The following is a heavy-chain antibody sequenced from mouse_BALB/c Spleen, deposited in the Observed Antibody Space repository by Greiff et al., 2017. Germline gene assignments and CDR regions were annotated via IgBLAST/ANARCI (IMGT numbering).Heavy chain of an antibody. Sequence: QVQLQQPGAELVKPGASVKLSCKASGYTFTSYYMYWVKQRPGQGLEWIGGINPSNGGTNFNEKFKSKATLTVDKSSSTAYMQLSSLTSEDSAVYYCTRGAHDYAAWFAYWGQGTLVTVSA. CDR1: GYTFTSYY. CDR2: INPSNGGT. J-gene: IGHJ3*01. D-gene: IGHD2-4*01. CDR3: TRGAHDYAAWFAY. V-gene: IGHV1S81*02.